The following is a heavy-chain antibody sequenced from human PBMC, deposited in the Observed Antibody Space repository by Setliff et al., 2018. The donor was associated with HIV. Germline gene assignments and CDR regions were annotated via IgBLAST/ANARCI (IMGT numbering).Heavy chain of an antibody. D-gene: IGHD1-26*01. CDR2: IYYSGFT. J-gene: IGHJ4*02. V-gene: IGHV4-61*05. CDR1: GYSISSGYY. CDR3: AGGPGTTSIDY. Sequence: SETLSLTCAVSGYSISSGYYWGWIRQPPGKGLEWIGYIYYSGFTSYNPSLKSRVTISLDASRNQFSLELISATAADTAVYYCAGGPGTTSIDYWAQGTLVTVSS.